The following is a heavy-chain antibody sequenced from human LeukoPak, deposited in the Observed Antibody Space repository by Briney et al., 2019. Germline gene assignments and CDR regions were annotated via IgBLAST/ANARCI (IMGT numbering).Heavy chain of an antibody. V-gene: IGHV3-48*01. Sequence: PGGSLRLSCTPSGFTFSSHAMSWVRQAPGKGLEWVSYISSSSSTIYYADSVKGRFTISRDNAKNSLYLQMNSLKTEDTAVYYCARIIGGYYGMDVWGQGTTVTVSS. D-gene: IGHD2/OR15-2a*01. CDR3: ARIIGGYYGMDV. CDR2: ISSSSSTI. J-gene: IGHJ6*02. CDR1: GFTFSSHA.